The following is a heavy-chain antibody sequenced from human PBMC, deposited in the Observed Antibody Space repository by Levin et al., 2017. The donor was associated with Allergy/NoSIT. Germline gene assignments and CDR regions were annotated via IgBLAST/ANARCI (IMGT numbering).Heavy chain of an antibody. CDR2: MNPNSGNT. D-gene: IGHD4-17*01. Sequence: GESLKISCKASGYTFTSYDINWVRQATGQGLEWMGWMNPNSGNTGYAQKFQGRVTMTRNTSISTAYMELSSLRSEDSAVYYCARGGGDYGDYVNAFDSWGQGTMVTVSS. V-gene: IGHV1-8*01. CDR1: GYTFTSYD. J-gene: IGHJ3*02. CDR3: ARGGGDYGDYVNAFDS.